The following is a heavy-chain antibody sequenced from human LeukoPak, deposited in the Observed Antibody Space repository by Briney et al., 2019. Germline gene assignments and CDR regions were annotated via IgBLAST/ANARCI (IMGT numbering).Heavy chain of an antibody. J-gene: IGHJ6*03. CDR1: GFTFNSYA. D-gene: IGHD3-10*01. CDR3: ARGGTNYYYMDV. V-gene: IGHV3-23*01. CDR2: ISGSGDRK. Sequence: HPGGSLRLSCAASGFTFNSYAMSWVRQAPGKGLEWFSAISGSGDRKFYADSVKGRLTISRDNSKNTLYLQLNTVRAEDTALYYCARGGTNYYYMDVWGNGTTVTVSS.